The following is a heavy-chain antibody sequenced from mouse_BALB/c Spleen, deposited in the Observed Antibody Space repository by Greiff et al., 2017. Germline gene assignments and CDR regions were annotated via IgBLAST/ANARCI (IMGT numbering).Heavy chain of an antibody. CDR2: IRLKSNNYAT. D-gene: IGHD2-1*01. CDR3: TSEDGNYAMDY. Sequence: EVKVEESGGGLVQPGGSMKLSCVASGFTFSNYWMNWVRQSPEKGLEWVAEIRLKSNNYATHYAESVKGRFTISRDDSKSSVYLQMNNLRAEDTGIYYCTSEDGNYAMDYWGQGTSVTVSS. V-gene: IGHV6-6*02. J-gene: IGHJ4*01. CDR1: GFTFSNYW.